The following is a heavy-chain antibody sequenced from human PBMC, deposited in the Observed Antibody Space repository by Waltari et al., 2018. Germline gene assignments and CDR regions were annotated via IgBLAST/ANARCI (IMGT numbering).Heavy chain of an antibody. V-gene: IGHV3-23*01. CDR2: ISGSGDAR. D-gene: IGHD6-6*01. CDR1: GFTFSNYA. Sequence: EVQLLESGGGLVQPGGSLRLSCAASGFTFSNYAMSWVRQAPGKGLEWVSGISGSGDARYYADFVKGRFTISRDNSENTLKLQMNSLTAEDTAVYHCTKRLKYSGSGIDYWGQGTLVTVSS. CDR3: TKRLKYSGSGIDY. J-gene: IGHJ4*02.